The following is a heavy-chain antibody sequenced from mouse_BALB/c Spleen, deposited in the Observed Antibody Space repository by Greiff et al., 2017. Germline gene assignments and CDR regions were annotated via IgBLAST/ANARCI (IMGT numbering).Heavy chain of an antibody. D-gene: IGHD2-4*01. Sequence: EVHLVESGGGLVKPGGSLKLSCAASGFTFSSYTMSWVRQTPEKRLEWVATISSGGSYTYYPDSVKGRFTISRDNAKNTLYLQMSSLKSEDTAMYYCTREAYDYDWYFDVWGAGTTVTVSS. V-gene: IGHV5-6-4*01. CDR3: TREAYDYDWYFDV. CDR1: GFTFSSYT. CDR2: ISSGGSYT. J-gene: IGHJ1*01.